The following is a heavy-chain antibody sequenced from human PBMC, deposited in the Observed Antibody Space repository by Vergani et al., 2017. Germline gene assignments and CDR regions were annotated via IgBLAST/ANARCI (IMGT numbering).Heavy chain of an antibody. CDR2: ISDSGHST. CDR1: GFIFSSYA. J-gene: IGHJ3*01. D-gene: IGHD2-2*01. Sequence: EVQLLESGGGLVQPGGSLRLSCAASGFIFSSYAMSWVRQAPGKGLEWVSIISDSGHSTYYADSVKGRFTISRDNSKNTLYLPMNSLRAEETAVYFCARGDKVVQTEVFDFWGQGTIVTVSS. V-gene: IGHV3-23*01. CDR3: ARGDKVVQTEVFDF.